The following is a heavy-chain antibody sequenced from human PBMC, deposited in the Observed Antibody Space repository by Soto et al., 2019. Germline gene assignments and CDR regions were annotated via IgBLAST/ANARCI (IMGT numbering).Heavy chain of an antibody. J-gene: IGHJ4*02. Sequence: GGSLRLSCAASGFTLSSYTMNWVRKAPGQGQEWVAFITSGSDYIYYADSVKGRFTISRDDANNSLFLQMSSLRAEDTAVYYCTREHVVTIFRRGQRGSFDNWSQGTLVTVSS. CDR2: ITSGSDYI. D-gene: IGHD3-9*01. V-gene: IGHV3-21*01. CDR1: GFTLSSYT. CDR3: TREHVVTIFRRGQRGSFDN.